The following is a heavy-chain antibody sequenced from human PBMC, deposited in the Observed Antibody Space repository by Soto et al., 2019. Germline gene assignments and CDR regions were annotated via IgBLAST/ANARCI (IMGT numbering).Heavy chain of an antibody. CDR2: IKQDGSEK. D-gene: IGHD6-13*01. V-gene: IGHV3-7*01. J-gene: IGHJ4*02. Sequence: PGGSLRLSCAASGFTFSSYWMSWVRQAPGKGLEWVANIKQDGSEKYHVDSVKGRFTISRDNAKNSLFLQMSTLRAEDTAVYYCVRGAAGNDYYWGQGIPVTVSS. CDR3: VRGAAGNDYY. CDR1: GFTFSSYW.